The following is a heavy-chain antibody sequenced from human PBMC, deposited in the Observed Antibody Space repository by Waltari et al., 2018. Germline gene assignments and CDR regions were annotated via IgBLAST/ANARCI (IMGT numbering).Heavy chain of an antibody. D-gene: IGHD6-19*01. CDR1: GFTFSSYG. V-gene: IGHV3-21*01. Sequence: VQLVESGGGVVQPGRSLRLSCAASGFTFSSYGMHWVRQAPGKGLEWVSSSGSSSSFMDYADSVRGRFTVSRDNAKNTLYLQMDTLRAEDTAVYYCAREGAEQWVVEDYGMDVWGQGTTVTVSS. J-gene: IGHJ6*02. CDR2: SGSSSSFM. CDR3: AREGAEQWVVEDYGMDV.